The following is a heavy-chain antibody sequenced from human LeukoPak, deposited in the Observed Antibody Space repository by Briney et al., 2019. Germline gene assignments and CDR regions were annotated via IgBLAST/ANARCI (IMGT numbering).Heavy chain of an antibody. V-gene: IGHV4-39*01. D-gene: IGHD4-23*01. CDR2: IYYSGST. Sequence: SETLSLTCNVSGGSINSSNYYWDWIRQPPGKGLEWIGSIYYSGSTFYKSSLKSRVTISVDASKNHFSLKMTSLTAADTAVYFCARHGGLVGVVQAFDPWGQGTLVTVSS. J-gene: IGHJ5*02. CDR1: GGSINSSNYY. CDR3: ARHGGLVGVVQAFDP.